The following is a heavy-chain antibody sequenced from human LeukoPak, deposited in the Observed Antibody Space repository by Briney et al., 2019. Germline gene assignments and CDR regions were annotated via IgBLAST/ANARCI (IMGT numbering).Heavy chain of an antibody. CDR3: ARDLVVRGRWSWFDP. Sequence: PGGSLRLSCAVSASTFSSYEMNWFRQAPGKGLEWVSYNSGSGSTIYYADSVKGRFTISRDNAKNALYLQMNSLRAEDTAVYYCARDLVVRGRWSWFDPWGQGTLVTVSS. D-gene: IGHD3-10*01. CDR2: NSGSGSTI. CDR1: ASTFSSYE. V-gene: IGHV3-48*03. J-gene: IGHJ5*02.